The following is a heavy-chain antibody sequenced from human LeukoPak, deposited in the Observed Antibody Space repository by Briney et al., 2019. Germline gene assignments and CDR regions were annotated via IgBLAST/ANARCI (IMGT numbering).Heavy chain of an antibody. V-gene: IGHV1-18*01. CDR1: GYTFTSYG. Sequence: ASVKVSCKASGYTFTSYGISWVRQAPGQGLEWMGWISAYNGNTNYAQKLQGRVTMTTDTSTSTAYMELRSLRSGDTAVYYCARDVTHIVVVPAAIGYWGQGTLVTVSS. CDR2: ISAYNGNT. CDR3: ARDVTHIVVVPAAIGY. D-gene: IGHD2-2*01. J-gene: IGHJ4*02.